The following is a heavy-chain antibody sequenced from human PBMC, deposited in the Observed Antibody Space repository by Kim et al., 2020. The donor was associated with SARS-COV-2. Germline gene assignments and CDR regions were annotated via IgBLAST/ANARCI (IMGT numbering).Heavy chain of an antibody. CDR1: GFTFSSYA. CDR3: ARDRGSYSTYYYYGMDV. D-gene: IGHD3-10*01. J-gene: IGHJ6*02. CDR2: ISYDGSNK. V-gene: IGHV3-30*04. Sequence: GGSLRLSCAASGFTFSSYAMHWVRQAPGKGLEWVAVISYDGSNKYYADSVKGRFTISRDNSKNTLYLQMNSLRAEDTAVYYCARDRGSYSTYYYYGMDVWGQGTTVTVSS.